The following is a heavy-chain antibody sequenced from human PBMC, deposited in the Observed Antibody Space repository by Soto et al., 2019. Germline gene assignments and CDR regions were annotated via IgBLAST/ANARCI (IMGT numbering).Heavy chain of an antibody. CDR3: AKGYCSSTSCSFDY. J-gene: IGHJ4*02. CDR2: ISGTGDTT. D-gene: IGHD2-2*01. CDR1: GFTFTNFA. Sequence: HPVGSLRLSCAASGFTFTNFAMNWVRQAPGKGLEWVSVISGTGDTTYNADSVKGRFTISRDNSMNTAFLQMNSLRAEDTALYYCAKGYCSSTSCSFDYWGQGNLVTVSS. V-gene: IGHV3-23*01.